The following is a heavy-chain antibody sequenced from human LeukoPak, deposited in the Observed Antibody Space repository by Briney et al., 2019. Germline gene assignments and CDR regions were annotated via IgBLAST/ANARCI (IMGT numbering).Heavy chain of an antibody. CDR1: GGSFSGYY. CDR3: ARGVLRYFEKYNWFDR. J-gene: IGHJ5*02. CDR2: INHSGST. Sequence: SETLSLTCAVYGGSFSGYYWSWIRQPPGKGLEWIGEINHSGSTKYNPSLKRRVTISVGTSKNQFSLKLSSVTAADTAVYYCARGVLRYFEKYNWFDRWGQGTLVTVSS. V-gene: IGHV4-34*01. D-gene: IGHD3-9*01.